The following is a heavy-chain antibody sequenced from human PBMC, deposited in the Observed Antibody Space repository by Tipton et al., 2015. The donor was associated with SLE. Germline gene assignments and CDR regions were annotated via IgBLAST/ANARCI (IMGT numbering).Heavy chain of an antibody. CDR3: AKDYNYDYPDYN. D-gene: IGHD4-17*01. V-gene: IGHV4-39*07. J-gene: IGHJ4*02. CDR1: GGSGSSSRSY. Sequence: TLSLTCTVSGGSGSSSRSYWGWIRQAPGKSLEWLGIIYYNANTNYNPSLKSRATMSVDTSKSQVSLKLTSVTAADTAVYYCAKDYNYDYPDYNWGQGTLVIVSS. CDR2: IYYNANT.